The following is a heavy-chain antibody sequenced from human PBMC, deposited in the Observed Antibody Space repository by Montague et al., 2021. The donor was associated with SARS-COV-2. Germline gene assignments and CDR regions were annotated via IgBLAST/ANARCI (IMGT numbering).Heavy chain of an antibody. V-gene: IGHV4-4*07. J-gene: IGHJ6*02. CDR1: GGSISNYY. D-gene: IGHD6-19*01. CDR3: SRESGYSSGWRYYYVMDV. CDR2: LYTCCST. Sequence: SETLSLTCTVSGGSISNYYWSWIRQPPGPGLDLIWLLYTCCSTTSNPSLTLHVPMSVDTSKNQFSLNVTSVAAAATAIYYCSRESGYSSGWRYYYVMDVWGQGTTVTVS.